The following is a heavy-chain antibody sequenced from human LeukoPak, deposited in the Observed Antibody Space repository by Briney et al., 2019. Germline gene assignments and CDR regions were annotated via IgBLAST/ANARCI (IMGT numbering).Heavy chain of an antibody. V-gene: IGHV4-4*02. Sequence: SSGTLSLTCAVSGGSISSSNWWSWVRQPPGKGLEWIGEIYHSGSTNYNPSLKSRVTISVDKSKNQFSLKLSSVTAADTAVYYCARGGSVLGAFVRSRSQAFDIWGQGTMVTVSS. J-gene: IGHJ3*02. D-gene: IGHD1-26*01. CDR3: ARGGSVLGAFVRSRSQAFDI. CDR1: GGSISSSNW. CDR2: IYHSGST.